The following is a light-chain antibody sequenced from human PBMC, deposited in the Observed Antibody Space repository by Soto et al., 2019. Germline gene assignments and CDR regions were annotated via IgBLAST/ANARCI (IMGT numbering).Light chain of an antibody. V-gene: IGKV1-27*01. J-gene: IGKJ5*01. CDR3: QQTYTTPEIT. CDR2: ATS. Sequence: DIQMTQSPSSLSASVGDRVTITCRASQGINHYLAWFQQKPGKVPKLLIYATSTLQSGVPSRFSGSGFGTDFTLTISSLQPEDFATYYCQQTYTTPEITFGQGTRLEVK. CDR1: QGINHY.